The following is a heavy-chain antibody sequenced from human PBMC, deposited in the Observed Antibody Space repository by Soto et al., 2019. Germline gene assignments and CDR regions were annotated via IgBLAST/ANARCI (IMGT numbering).Heavy chain of an antibody. D-gene: IGHD3-10*01. Sequence: ASVKVSCKASGYTFTSYDINWVRQANGQGLEWMGWMNPNSGNTGYAQKFQGRVTMTRNTSISTAYMELSSLRSEDTAVYYCARHFVAVVIKGWGYWGQGKLVTVSS. V-gene: IGHV1-8*01. CDR3: ARHFVAVVIKGWGY. CDR1: GYTFTSYD. CDR2: MNPNSGNT. J-gene: IGHJ4*02.